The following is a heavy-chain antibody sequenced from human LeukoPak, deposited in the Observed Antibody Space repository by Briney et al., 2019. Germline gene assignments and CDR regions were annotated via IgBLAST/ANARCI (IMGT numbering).Heavy chain of an antibody. CDR2: ISYDGSNK. Sequence: GGSLRLSCAASGFTFSSYAMHWVRQAPGKGLEWVAVISYDGSNKYYADSVKGRFTISRDNSKNTLYLQMNSLRAEDTAVYYCARGYYSHVFQHWGQGTLVTVSS. D-gene: IGHD3-10*01. CDR1: GFTFSSYA. V-gene: IGHV3-30*04. J-gene: IGHJ1*01. CDR3: ARGYYSHVFQH.